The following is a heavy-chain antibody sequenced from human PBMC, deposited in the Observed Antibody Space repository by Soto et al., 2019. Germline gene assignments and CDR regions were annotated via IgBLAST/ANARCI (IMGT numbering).Heavy chain of an antibody. V-gene: IGHV1-69*13. Sequence: ASVKVSCKASGGTFSSYAISWVRQAPGQGLEWMGGIIPIFGTANYAQKFQGRVTITADESTSTAYMELSSLRSEDTAVYYCARDTSVTRHYYYYYGMDVWGQGTTVTVSS. J-gene: IGHJ6*02. CDR2: IIPIFGTA. D-gene: IGHD4-17*01. CDR3: ARDTSVTRHYYYYYGMDV. CDR1: GGTFSSYA.